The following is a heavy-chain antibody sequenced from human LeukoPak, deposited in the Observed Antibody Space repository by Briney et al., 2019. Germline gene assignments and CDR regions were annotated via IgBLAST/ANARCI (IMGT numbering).Heavy chain of an antibody. J-gene: IGHJ4*02. V-gene: IGHV1-69*06. Sequence: SVKVSCKASGGTFSSYAVSWVRLTPGQGLEWLGGIIPVFGTTTYAQKFRAKVTMTADKSTNTAYLEISSLTSDDTAVYYCARCSPGDSSNFYAVLQYWGQGTQVTVST. CDR1: GGTFSSYA. D-gene: IGHD3-22*01. CDR2: IIPVFGTT. CDR3: ARCSPGDSSNFYAVLQY.